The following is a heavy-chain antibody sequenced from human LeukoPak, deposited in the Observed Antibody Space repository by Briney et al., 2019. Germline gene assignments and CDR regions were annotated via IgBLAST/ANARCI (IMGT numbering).Heavy chain of an antibody. CDR2: ISWDGGST. V-gene: IGHV3-53*01. Sequence: PGGSLRLSCAASGFTVSSNYMSWVRQAPGKGLEWVSLISWDGGSTYYADSVKGRFTISRDNAKNSLYLQMNSLRAEDTAVYYCAELGITMIGGVWGKGTTVTISS. D-gene: IGHD3-10*02. J-gene: IGHJ6*04. CDR3: AELGITMIGGV. CDR1: GFTVSSNY.